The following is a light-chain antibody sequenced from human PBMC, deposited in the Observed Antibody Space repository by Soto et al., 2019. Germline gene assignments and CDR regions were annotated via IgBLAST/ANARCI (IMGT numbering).Light chain of an antibody. CDR3: AAWDDSLSGPV. CDR1: RSNIGTNY. V-gene: IGLV1-47*02. CDR2: SNS. J-gene: IGLJ3*02. Sequence: QSVLTQPPSASGTPGQRVTISWSGRRSNIGTNYVYWYQQFTGTAHKLLIYSNSHRPSGVPDRFSGSKSGTSASLAISGLRSDDEADYYCAAWDDSLSGPVFGGGTKLTVL.